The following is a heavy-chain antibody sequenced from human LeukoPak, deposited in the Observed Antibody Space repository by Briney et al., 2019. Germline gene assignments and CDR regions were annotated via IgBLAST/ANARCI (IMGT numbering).Heavy chain of an antibody. D-gene: IGHD6-13*01. CDR2: ISAGAGT. J-gene: IGHJ4*02. CDR3: AKEPKYSSSYYSDY. CDR1: GFTFSSYA. V-gene: IGHV3-23*01. Sequence: GSLRLSCAASGFTFSSYAMTSVRQAPGKGLEWDSSISAGAGTYYADSVTGRFTVFRDDSKNILYLQMNSRRAEDTAVYYCAKEPKYSSSYYSDYWGQGTLVTVSS.